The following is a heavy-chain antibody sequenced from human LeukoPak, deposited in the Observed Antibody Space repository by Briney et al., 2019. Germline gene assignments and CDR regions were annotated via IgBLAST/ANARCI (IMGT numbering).Heavy chain of an antibody. CDR2: IYYSGST. D-gene: IGHD2-21*02. Sequence: PSETLSLTCTVSGGSISSYYWSWIRQPPGKGLEWIGYIYYSGSTNYNPSLKSRVTISVDTSKNQFSLKLSSVTAADTAVYYCARNLVVVTAIRGPWFDPWGQGTLVTVSS. J-gene: IGHJ5*02. CDR3: ARNLVVVTAIRGPWFDP. CDR1: GGSISSYY. V-gene: IGHV4-59*08.